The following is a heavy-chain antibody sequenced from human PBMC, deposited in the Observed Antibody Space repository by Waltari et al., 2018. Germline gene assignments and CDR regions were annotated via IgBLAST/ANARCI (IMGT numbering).Heavy chain of an antibody. CDR3: ARLPYYYGSGSLDY. CDR1: GFTFSSYS. CDR2: IRSSSSTI. D-gene: IGHD3-10*01. Sequence: EVQLVESGGGLVQPGGSLRLSCAASGFTFSSYSMNWVRHAPGKGLEWVSYIRSSSSTIYYADSVKGRFTISRDNAKNSLYLQMNSLRAEDTAVYYCARLPYYYGSGSLDYWGQGTLVTVSS. V-gene: IGHV3-48*01. J-gene: IGHJ4*02.